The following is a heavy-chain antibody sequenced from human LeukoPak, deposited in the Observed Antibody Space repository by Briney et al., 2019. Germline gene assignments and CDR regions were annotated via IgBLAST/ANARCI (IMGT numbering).Heavy chain of an antibody. Sequence: PSETLSLTCAVSGGSIGSGGYSWSWIRQPPGKGLEWIGYIYHSGSTYYNPSLKSRVTISVDRSKNQFSLKLSSVTAADTAVYYCAREASGSGGYYFDYWGQGTLVTVSS. D-gene: IGHD3-10*01. V-gene: IGHV4-30-2*01. J-gene: IGHJ4*02. CDR2: IYHSGST. CDR3: AREASGSGGYYFDY. CDR1: GGSIGSGGYS.